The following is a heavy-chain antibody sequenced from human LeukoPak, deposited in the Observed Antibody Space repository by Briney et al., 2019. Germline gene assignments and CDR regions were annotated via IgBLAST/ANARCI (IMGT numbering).Heavy chain of an antibody. V-gene: IGHV4-59*01. CDR2: IHYSGST. J-gene: IGHJ4*02. Sequence: PSETLSLTCTVSGGSITNYYGSWIRQPPGKGLEWIGYIHYSGSTKYNASLKSGGTISVDTSKNQFSLMQNCVTAADTAVYYCARGKEVITMLRGLKPGYYFDYWGQGTLVTVSS. CDR3: ARGKEVITMLRGLKPGYYFDY. CDR1: GGSITNYY. D-gene: IGHD3-10*01.